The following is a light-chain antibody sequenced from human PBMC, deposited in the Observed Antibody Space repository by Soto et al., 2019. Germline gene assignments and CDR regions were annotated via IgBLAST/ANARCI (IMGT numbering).Light chain of an antibody. J-gene: IGLJ1*01. CDR3: AAWDDSLNGHV. CDR1: SSNIGTSS. CDR2: TTN. Sequence: QSVLTQPHSASGTPGQRVTISCSGSSSNIGTSSVHWFQQLPGTAPKLLISTTNQRPSGVLERFSGSKSGTSASLAISGLQSEDEADYYCAAWDDSLNGHVFGTGTKVTV. V-gene: IGLV1-44*01.